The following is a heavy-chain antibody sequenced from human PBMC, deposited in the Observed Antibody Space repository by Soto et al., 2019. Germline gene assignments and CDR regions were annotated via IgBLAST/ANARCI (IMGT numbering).Heavy chain of an antibody. Sequence: PSETLSLTCAVYGGSFGGYYWSWIRQPPGKGLEWIGEINHSGSTNYNPSLKSRVTISVDTSKNQFSLKLSSVTAADTAVYYCARGIVVVVAATRPSQYYYYGMDVWGQGTTVTVSS. D-gene: IGHD2-15*01. CDR1: GGSFGGYY. CDR2: INHSGST. V-gene: IGHV4-34*01. J-gene: IGHJ6*02. CDR3: ARGIVVVVAATRPSQYYYYGMDV.